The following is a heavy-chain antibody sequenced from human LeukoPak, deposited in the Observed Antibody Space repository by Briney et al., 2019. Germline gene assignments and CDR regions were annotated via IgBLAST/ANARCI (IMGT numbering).Heavy chain of an antibody. CDR3: ARNSPGLGY. J-gene: IGHJ4*02. CDR1: GFSFSSYD. CDR2: ISGSGATT. D-gene: IGHD1-14*01. Sequence: GGSLRLSCAASGFSFSSYDMVWVRQAPGKGLEWVSYISGSGATTSYADSVKGRFTISRDNAENSLYLQMNSLRVEDTAVYYCARNSPGLGYWGQGTRVTVSS. V-gene: IGHV3-48*03.